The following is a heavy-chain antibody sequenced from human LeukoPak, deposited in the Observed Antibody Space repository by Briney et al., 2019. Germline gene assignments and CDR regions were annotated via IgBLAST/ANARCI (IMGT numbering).Heavy chain of an antibody. J-gene: IGHJ4*02. Sequence: SETLSLTCAVYGGSFSGYYWSWIRQPPGKGLEWIGEINHSGSTNYNLSLKSRVTISVDTSKNQFSLKLSSVTAADTAVYYCARVWYYHSSGYWSTIDYWGQGTLVTVSS. V-gene: IGHV4-34*01. CDR1: GGSFSGYY. CDR3: ARVWYYHSSGYWSTIDY. CDR2: INHSGST. D-gene: IGHD3-22*01.